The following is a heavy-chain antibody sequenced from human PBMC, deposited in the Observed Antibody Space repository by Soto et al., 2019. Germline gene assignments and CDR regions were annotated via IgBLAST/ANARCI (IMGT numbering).Heavy chain of an antibody. Sequence: QVQLVESGGGVVQPERSLRLSCAASGFTFSNYGMHWVRQAPGKGLEWVAVVWHDGKTKYYADSVEGRFTISRDNSRNMLFLQMNSLRAEDTAVYHCARDRGSDDPIDYWGQGTLVTVSS. V-gene: IGHV3-33*01. D-gene: IGHD3-10*01. J-gene: IGHJ4*02. CDR3: ARDRGSDDPIDY. CDR1: GFTFSNYG. CDR2: VWHDGKTK.